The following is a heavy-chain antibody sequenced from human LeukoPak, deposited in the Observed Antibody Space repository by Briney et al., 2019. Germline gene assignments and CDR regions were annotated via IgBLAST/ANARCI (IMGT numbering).Heavy chain of an antibody. J-gene: IGHJ4*02. Sequence: GRSLRLSCAASGFTFSSYGMHWVRQAPGKGLEWVAVISYDGSNKYYADSVKGRFTISRDNFKNTLYLQMNSLRAEDTAVYYCASLLDYWGEGTLVTVSS. CDR1: GFTFSSYG. CDR2: ISYDGSNK. CDR3: ASLLDY. V-gene: IGHV3-30*03.